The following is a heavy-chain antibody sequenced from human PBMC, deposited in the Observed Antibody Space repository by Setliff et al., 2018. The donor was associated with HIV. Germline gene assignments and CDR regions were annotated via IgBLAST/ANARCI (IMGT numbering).Heavy chain of an antibody. D-gene: IGHD1-26*01. Sequence: ASVKVSCKASGGTFSSYAISWVRQAPGQGLEWMGWSNPNSGDTKYAQKFQGRVTMTRDTSTNTAYMEVRSLRPDDTAVYYCAKDKTEGAMGHWGQGTLVTVS. CDR1: GGTFSSYA. CDR3: AKDKTEGAMGH. V-gene: IGHV1-18*01. CDR2: SNPNSGDT. J-gene: IGHJ4*02.